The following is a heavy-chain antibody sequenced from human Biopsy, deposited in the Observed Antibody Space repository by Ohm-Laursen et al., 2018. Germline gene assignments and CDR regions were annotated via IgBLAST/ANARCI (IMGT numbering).Heavy chain of an antibody. CDR1: SGSISSYY. Sequence: GTLSLTCTVSSGSISSYYWSWIRQPPGKGLEWIGYISYSGNTNYNPSLKSRVTMSVDTSKNQFSLKLYSVTAADTAIYYCATTTMDTSGWYGNYFDSWGQGALVTVSS. D-gene: IGHD6-19*01. J-gene: IGHJ4*02. CDR3: ATTTMDTSGWYGNYFDS. V-gene: IGHV4-59*08. CDR2: ISYSGNT.